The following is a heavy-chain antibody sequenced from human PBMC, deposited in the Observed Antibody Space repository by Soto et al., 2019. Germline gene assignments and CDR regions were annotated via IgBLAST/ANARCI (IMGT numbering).Heavy chain of an antibody. V-gene: IGHV4-39*01. Sequence: SETLSLTCTVSGGSSSSSSYYWGWIRQPPGKGLEWIGSIYYSGSTYYNPSLKSRVTISVDTSKNQFSLKLSSVTAADTAVYYCARHHDLLDYWGQGTLVTVSS. J-gene: IGHJ4*02. CDR3: ARHHDLLDY. CDR2: IYYSGST. CDR1: GGSSSSSSYY.